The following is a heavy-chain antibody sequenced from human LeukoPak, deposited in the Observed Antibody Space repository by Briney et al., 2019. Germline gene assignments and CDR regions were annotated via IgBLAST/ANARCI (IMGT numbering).Heavy chain of an antibody. V-gene: IGHV3-23*01. J-gene: IGHJ5*02. CDR1: GFTFGSYV. CDR3: AKEEDIVVVVAATYNWFDP. CDR2: ISGSGGST. D-gene: IGHD2-15*01. Sequence: GGSLRLSCAASGFTFGSYVMSWVRQAPGKGREWVSAISGSGGSTYYADSVKGRFTISRDNSKNTLYLQMNSLRAEDTAVYYCAKEEDIVVVVAATYNWFDPWGQGTLVTVSS.